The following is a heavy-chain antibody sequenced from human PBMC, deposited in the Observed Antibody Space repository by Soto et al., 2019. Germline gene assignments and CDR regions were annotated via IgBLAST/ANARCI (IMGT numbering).Heavy chain of an antibody. V-gene: IGHV3-30*18. D-gene: IGHD2-21*01. CDR2: ISYDGSKK. Sequence: QVQLVESGGGVVQPGSSVRLSCEASGFTLISFALHWFAQAPARGLEGMAVISYDGSKKYYADSVKGRFTISRDNSKNTLYLQMNSLRAEDTAVYYCAKEMHIPPYYYYGMDVWGQGTTVTVSS. CDR3: AKEMHIPPYYYYGMDV. J-gene: IGHJ6*02. CDR1: GFTLISFA.